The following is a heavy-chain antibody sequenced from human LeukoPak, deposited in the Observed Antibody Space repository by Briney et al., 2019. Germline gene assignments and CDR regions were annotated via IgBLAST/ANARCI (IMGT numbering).Heavy chain of an antibody. V-gene: IGHV1-69*06. CDR3: ARALRYCSTTSCQYYFDY. D-gene: IGHD2-2*01. J-gene: IGHJ4*02. CDR1: GGTFSSYA. Sequence: SVKVSCKASGGTFSSYAISWVRQAPGQGLEWMGGIIPIFGTTNYAQKFQDRVTITADKSTSTAYMELSSLRSEDTAVYYCARALRYCSTTSCQYYFDYWGQGTLVTVSS. CDR2: IIPIFGTT.